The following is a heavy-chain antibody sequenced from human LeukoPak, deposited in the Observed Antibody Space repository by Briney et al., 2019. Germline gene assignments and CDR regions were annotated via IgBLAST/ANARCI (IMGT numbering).Heavy chain of an antibody. Sequence: PSQTLSLTCTVSGGSISSGSYYWNWIRQPAGKGLEWIGRIYTSGSTNYNPSLKSRVTISVDTSKNQFSLKLSSVTAADTAVYYCARYGVERRYFDYWGQGTLVTVSS. D-gene: IGHD1-1*01. V-gene: IGHV4-61*02. CDR3: ARYGVERRYFDY. CDR1: GGSISSGSYY. CDR2: IYTSGST. J-gene: IGHJ4*02.